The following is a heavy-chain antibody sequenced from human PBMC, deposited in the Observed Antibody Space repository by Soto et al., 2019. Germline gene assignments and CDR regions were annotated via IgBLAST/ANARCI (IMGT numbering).Heavy chain of an antibody. Sequence: SETLSLTCTVSGGSMSSYYWTWLRQSPGRGLEWIGYIYYTGSTSYNPSLKSRVTISIDTSRNQFSLKLSSVTAADTAVYYCAREFSNSPEAFDSWGQGSLVTVSS. CDR1: GGSMSSYY. J-gene: IGHJ4*02. CDR3: AREFSNSPEAFDS. D-gene: IGHD6-6*01. V-gene: IGHV4-59*01. CDR2: IYYTGST.